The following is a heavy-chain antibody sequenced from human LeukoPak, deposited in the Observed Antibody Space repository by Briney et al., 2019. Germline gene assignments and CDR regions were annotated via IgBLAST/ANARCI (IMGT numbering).Heavy chain of an antibody. CDR2: FSGIDNNS. Sequence: GGSLRLSCAASRFDFNYYGMTWVRQAPGKGLEWVSTFSGIDNNSYYADSVRGRFTISRDTSKNTLYLQMNSLRAEDTAIYYCAKDVHSGWFDPWGQGTLVTVPS. CDR1: RFDFNYYG. D-gene: IGHD2-21*01. J-gene: IGHJ5*02. CDR3: AKDVHSGWFDP. V-gene: IGHV3-23*01.